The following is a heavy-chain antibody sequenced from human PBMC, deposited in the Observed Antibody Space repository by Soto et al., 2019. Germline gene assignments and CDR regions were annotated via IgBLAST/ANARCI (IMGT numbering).Heavy chain of an antibody. J-gene: IGHJ4*02. Sequence: EVQLVESGGALVRPGGSLRLSCAASGFTFSSYSMNWVRQAPGKGLEWISYISSVRSTIYYADSVRGRFTISRDNVQNSLYLQMNNLRVEYTAVYYCARAPGRGSHPDFWGQGTLVTVSS. CDR1: GFTFSSYS. CDR3: ARAPGRGSHPDF. V-gene: IGHV3-48*01. D-gene: IGHD3-16*01. CDR2: ISSVRSTI.